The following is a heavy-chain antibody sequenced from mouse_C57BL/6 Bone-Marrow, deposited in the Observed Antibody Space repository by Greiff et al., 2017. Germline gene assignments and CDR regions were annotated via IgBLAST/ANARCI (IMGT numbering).Heavy chain of an antibody. V-gene: IGHV1-50*01. CDR3: AREDCDWYFDV. Sequence: QVQLQQPGAELVKPGASVKLSCKASGYTFTSYWMQWVKQRPGQGLEWIGEIDPSDSYTNYNQKFKGKATLTVDTSSSTAYMQLSSLTSEDSAVEYCAREDCDWYFDVWGTGTTVTVSS. CDR2: IDPSDSYT. J-gene: IGHJ1*03. CDR1: GYTFTSYW.